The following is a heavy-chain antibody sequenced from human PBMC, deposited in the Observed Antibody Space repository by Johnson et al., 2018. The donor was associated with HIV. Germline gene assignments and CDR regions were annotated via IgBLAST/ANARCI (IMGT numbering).Heavy chain of an antibody. CDR1: GFTFSSYA. CDR3: VRDDYAFHI. Sequence: QVQLVESGGGVVQPGRSLRLSCAASGFTFSSYAMHWVRQAPGKGLEWVAVISYDGSNKYYADSVKGRFTISRDNAKHTLYLEMKSLRVDDTAVYYCVRDDYAFHIWGQGTMVTVSS. V-gene: IGHV3-30*04. J-gene: IGHJ3*02. D-gene: IGHD2-21*02. CDR2: ISYDGSNK.